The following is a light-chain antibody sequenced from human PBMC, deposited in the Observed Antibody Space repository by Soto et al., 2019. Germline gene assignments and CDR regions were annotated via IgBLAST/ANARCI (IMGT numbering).Light chain of an antibody. CDR3: QQYATSPRT. V-gene: IGKV3-20*01. CDR2: ATS. Sequence: EIGLTQSPGTLSLSPGERATLSCRASQSFSSSYLAWYQQKPGQAPRLLIYATSSRATGIPDRVSGSGSQTDFPLNISRMEREDFAVYYCQQYATSPRTFGQGTKVDI. J-gene: IGKJ1*01. CDR1: QSFSSSY.